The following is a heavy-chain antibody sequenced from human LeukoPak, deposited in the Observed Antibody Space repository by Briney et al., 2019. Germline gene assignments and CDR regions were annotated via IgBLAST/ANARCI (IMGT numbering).Heavy chain of an antibody. CDR3: ARGPGLNWFDP. CDR1: GDSLTSYY. J-gene: IGHJ5*02. V-gene: IGHV4-59*01. CDR2: VYYSGSI. Sequence: PSETLSLTCGVSGDSLTSYYWSWIRQPPGKGLKWIGYVYYSGSINYNPSLKSRVTISVDTSKNQFYLKLKSVTAADTAVYYCARGPGLNWFDPWGQGAPVTVSS.